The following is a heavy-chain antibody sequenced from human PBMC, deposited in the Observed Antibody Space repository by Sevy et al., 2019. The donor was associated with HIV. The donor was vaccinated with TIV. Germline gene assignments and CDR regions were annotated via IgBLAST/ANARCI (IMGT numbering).Heavy chain of an antibody. Sequence: SETLSLTCTVSGGSISSYYWSWIRQPPGKGLEWIGHIYYSGTTNHNPSLKSRVTIPVDTTKNQFSLKLSSVTAADTAVYYCASVQSGHSGNEYASNWFDPWGQGTLVTVSS. J-gene: IGHJ5*02. CDR2: IYYSGTT. CDR3: ASVQSGHSGNEYASNWFDP. CDR1: GGSISSYY. V-gene: IGHV4-59*01. D-gene: IGHD5-12*01.